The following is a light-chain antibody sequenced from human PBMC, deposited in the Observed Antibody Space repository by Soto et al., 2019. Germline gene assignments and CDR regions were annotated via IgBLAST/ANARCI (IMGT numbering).Light chain of an antibody. CDR3: MQASQLRT. Sequence: IVLTQTRLSSRVTLGQAAAISCSSSESLLHTSGKTYLSWLQLRPGQPPRLLLYQISQRPPGVPDRFTGSGAGTNFTLTISGVEADDIGIYYCMQASQLRTFGQGTKVDIK. J-gene: IGKJ1*01. CDR2: QIS. CDR1: ESLLHTSGKTY. V-gene: IGKV2-24*01.